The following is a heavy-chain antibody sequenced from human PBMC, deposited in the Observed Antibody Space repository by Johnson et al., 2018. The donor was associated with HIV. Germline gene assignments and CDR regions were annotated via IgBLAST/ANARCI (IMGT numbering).Heavy chain of an antibody. CDR3: ARKWELLSAFDF. CDR2: ISWNRGSI. Sequence: VQLLESGGGVVQPGRSLRLSCAASGFTFDDYAMHWVRQAPGKGLEWVSGISWNRGSIDYADSVKGRFTISRDNAKNSLYLQMNSLRAEDTALYYCARKWELLSAFDFWGQGTMLTVSS. CDR1: GFTFDDYA. V-gene: IGHV3-9*01. J-gene: IGHJ3*01. D-gene: IGHD1-26*01.